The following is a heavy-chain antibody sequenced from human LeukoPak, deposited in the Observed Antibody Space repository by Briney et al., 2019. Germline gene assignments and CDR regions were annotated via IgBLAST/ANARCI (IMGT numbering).Heavy chain of an antibody. V-gene: IGHV1-8*01. CDR2: MNPNNGNT. J-gene: IGHJ6*03. Sequence: ASVKVSCKASGYTFTSYDINWVRQATGQGLEWMGWMNPNNGNTGFAQKFQGRVTMTRNTSISTAYLELSSLRSDDTAVYYCARVVNYDFWSNMDVWGKGTTVTVSS. D-gene: IGHD3-3*01. CDR1: GYTFTSYD. CDR3: ARVVNYDFWSNMDV.